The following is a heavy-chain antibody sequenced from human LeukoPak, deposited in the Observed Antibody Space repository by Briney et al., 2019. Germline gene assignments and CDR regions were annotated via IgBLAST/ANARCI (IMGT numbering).Heavy chain of an antibody. J-gene: IGHJ4*02. CDR1: GFTFSNYN. CDR3: AKNPPTVSG. D-gene: IGHD4-17*01. V-gene: IGHV3-21*01. CDR2: ISSSRSYI. Sequence: GGSLRLSCAASGFTFSNYNLNWVRQAPGKGLEWVSSISSSRSYIYYADSVKGRFTISRDNSKNTLYLQMNSLRVEDTAVYYCAKNPPTVSGWGQGTLVTVSS.